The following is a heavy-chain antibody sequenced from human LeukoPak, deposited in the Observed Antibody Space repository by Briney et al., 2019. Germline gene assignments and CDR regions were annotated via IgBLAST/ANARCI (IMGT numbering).Heavy chain of an antibody. V-gene: IGHV4-39*01. D-gene: IGHD6-19*01. CDR3: ASSGYSSGWYMDYYYGMDV. CDR2: IYYSGST. Sequence: SETLSLTCTVSGGSISSSSYYWGWIRQPPGKGLEWIGSIYYSGSTYYNPSLKSRVTISVDTSKNQFSLKLSSVTAADTAVYYCASSGYSSGWYMDYYYGMDVWGQGTTVTVSS. CDR1: GGSISSSSYY. J-gene: IGHJ6*02.